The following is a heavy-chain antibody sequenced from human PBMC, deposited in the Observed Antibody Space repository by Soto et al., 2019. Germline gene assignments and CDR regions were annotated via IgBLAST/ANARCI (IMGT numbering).Heavy chain of an antibody. CDR2: ISDGVDRA. CDR3: ARYTAVADPYYFGY. Sequence: GGSLRLSCAASGFNFATYSMSWVRHAPGKGLEWVAGISDGVDRAYYGDSVKGRFTISRDTSKNMLYLHMNSLRAEDTAIYYCARYTAVADPYYFGYWGQGTLVTVSS. D-gene: IGHD6-19*01. J-gene: IGHJ4*02. V-gene: IGHV3-23*01. CDR1: GFNFATYS.